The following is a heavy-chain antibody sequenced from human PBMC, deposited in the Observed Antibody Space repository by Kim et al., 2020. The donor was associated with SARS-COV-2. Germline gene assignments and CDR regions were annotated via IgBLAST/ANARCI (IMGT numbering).Heavy chain of an antibody. J-gene: IGHJ4*02. CDR1: GFTFSSYA. V-gene: IGHV3-30*04. Sequence: GGSLRLSCAASGFTFSSYAMHWVRQAPGKGLEWVAVISYDGSNKYYADSVKGRFTISRDNSKNTLYLQMNSLRAEDTAVYYCARDRGSLPGYWGQGTLVTVSS. CDR2: ISYDGSNK. CDR3: ARDRGSLPGY. D-gene: IGHD5-12*01.